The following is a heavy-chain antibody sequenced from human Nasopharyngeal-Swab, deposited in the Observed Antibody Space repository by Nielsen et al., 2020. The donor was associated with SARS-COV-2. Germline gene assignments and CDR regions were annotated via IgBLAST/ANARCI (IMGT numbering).Heavy chain of an antibody. V-gene: IGHV3-7*01. Sequence: GESLKISCAASGFTLSSFWMTWVRQAPGKGLEWVANIKQDGSEKYYVDSVKGRFTISRDNAKNSLYLQMNSLRAEDTAVYYCARLSGSSWDFDLWGRGTLVTVSP. CDR2: IKQDGSEK. D-gene: IGHD6-13*01. CDR1: GFTLSSFW. CDR3: ARLSGSSWDFDL. J-gene: IGHJ2*01.